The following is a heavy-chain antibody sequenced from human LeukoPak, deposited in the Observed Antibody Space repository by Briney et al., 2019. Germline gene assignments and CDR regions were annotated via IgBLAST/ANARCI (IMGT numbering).Heavy chain of an antibody. J-gene: IGHJ6*02. CDR1: GYTFTSYD. V-gene: IGHV1-8*01. CDR3: ARATVTSYYYGMDV. Sequence: GASVKVSCKASGYTFTSYDINWVRQATGQGLEWMGWMNPNSGNTGYAQKFQGRVTMTRNTSISTAYMELSSLRSEDTAVYYCARATVTSYYYGMDVWGQGTTVTVSS. D-gene: IGHD4-17*01. CDR2: MNPNSGNT.